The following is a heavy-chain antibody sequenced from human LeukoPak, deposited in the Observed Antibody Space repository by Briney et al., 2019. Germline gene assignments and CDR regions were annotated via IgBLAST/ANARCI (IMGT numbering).Heavy chain of an antibody. D-gene: IGHD5-24*01. Sequence: SVKVSCKASGGTFSSYAISWVRQAPGQGLEWMGRTIPIFGIANYAQKFQGRVTITADKSTSTAYMELSSLRSEDTAVYYCARGDGGGDGYNPYYFDYWGQGTLVTVSS. CDR3: ARGDGGGDGYNPYYFDY. J-gene: IGHJ4*02. CDR1: GGTFSSYA. V-gene: IGHV1-69*04. CDR2: TIPIFGIA.